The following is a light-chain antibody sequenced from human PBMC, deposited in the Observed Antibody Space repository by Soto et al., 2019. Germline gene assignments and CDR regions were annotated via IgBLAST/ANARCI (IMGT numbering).Light chain of an antibody. CDR1: SSDVGGYNY. CDR3: SSYTSSSPYV. CDR2: DVS. V-gene: IGLV2-14*01. J-gene: IGLJ1*01. Sequence: QSVLTQPASVSGSPGQSITISCTGTSSDVGGYNYVSRYQQQPGKAPKLKIYDVSNRPSGVSNRFSGSKSGNTASLTISGLQAEDEADYYCSSYTSSSPYVFGTGTKVTVL.